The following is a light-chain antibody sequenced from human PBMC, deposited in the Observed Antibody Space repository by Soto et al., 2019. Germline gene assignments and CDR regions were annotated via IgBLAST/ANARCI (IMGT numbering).Light chain of an antibody. CDR3: QQYNTHST. J-gene: IGKJ1*01. CDR2: KAS. CDR1: QSITSW. V-gene: IGKV1-5*03. Sequence: DIQMTQSPSTLSASVGDRVIITCRASQSITSWLAWYQQKPGKAPKLLIYKASSLESGVPSRFSGSGSGTEFTLTISSLQPDDFATYYCQQYNTHSTFGQGTKVDIK.